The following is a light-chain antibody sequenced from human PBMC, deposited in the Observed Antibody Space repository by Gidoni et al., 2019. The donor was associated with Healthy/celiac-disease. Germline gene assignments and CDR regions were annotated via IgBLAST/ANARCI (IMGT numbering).Light chain of an antibody. J-gene: IGKJ2*01. CDR2: AAS. CDR1: QSISSY. CDR3: QQSYSTPHT. V-gene: IGKV1-39*01. Sequence: DLQMTQSPSSLSASVGDRVTITCRASQSISSYLNWYQQKPGKAPKLLIYAASSLQSGVPSRFSGSGSGTDFTLTISSLQPEDFATYYCQQSYSTPHTFXQXTKLXIK.